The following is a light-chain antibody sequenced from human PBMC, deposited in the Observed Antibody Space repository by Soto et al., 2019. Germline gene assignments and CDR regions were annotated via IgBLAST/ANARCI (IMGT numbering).Light chain of an antibody. V-gene: IGLV2-14*02. CDR3: SSYSSSRDVF. CDR1: SSDVGSYNL. J-gene: IGLJ2*01. Sequence: QSALTQPASVSGSPGQSITISCTGTSSDVGSYNLVSWYQQHPGKAPKLMIYEGSKRPSGVSNRFSGSKSGNTASLTISGLQAEDEADYYCSSYSSSRDVFFGGGTKVTVL. CDR2: EGS.